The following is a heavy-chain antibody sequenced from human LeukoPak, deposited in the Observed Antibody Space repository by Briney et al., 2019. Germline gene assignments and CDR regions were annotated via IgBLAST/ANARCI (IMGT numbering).Heavy chain of an antibody. CDR3: ARGLHGNSRLHYYYYYGMDV. J-gene: IGHJ6*02. CDR2: INHSGST. V-gene: IGHV4-34*01. Sequence: SETLSLTCAVYGGSFSGYYWSWIRQPPGKGLEWIGEINHSGSTNYNPSLMSRVTISVDTSKNQFSLKLSSVTAADTAVYYCARGLHGNSRLHYYYYYGMDVWGQGTTVTVSS. D-gene: IGHD2-15*01. CDR1: GGSFSGYY.